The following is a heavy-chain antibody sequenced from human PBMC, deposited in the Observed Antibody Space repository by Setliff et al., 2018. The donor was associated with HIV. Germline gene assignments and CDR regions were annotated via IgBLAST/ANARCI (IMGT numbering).Heavy chain of an antibody. CDR1: GDTLSIHP. CDR2: IIPAFGTA. V-gene: IGHV1-69*13. CDR3: VRVGPWYYARSGYLASWDY. J-gene: IGHJ4*02. Sequence: GASVKVSCKASGDTLSIHPISWVRQAPGRGLDWMGGIIPAFGTANYAQKFQGRVTFTADHSTTTTYMELTSLRADDTAVYYCVRVGPWYYARSGYLASWDYWGQGTLVTVSS. D-gene: IGHD3-22*01.